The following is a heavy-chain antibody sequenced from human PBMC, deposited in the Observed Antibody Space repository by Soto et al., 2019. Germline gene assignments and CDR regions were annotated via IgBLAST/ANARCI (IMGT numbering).Heavy chain of an antibody. CDR2: IIPIFGIA. V-gene: IGHV1-69*02. CDR1: GGTFSRYS. CDR3: AKGARDRETGLVPAAIAGMDV. D-gene: IGHD2-2*01. Sequence: QVQLVQSGAEVKKPGSSVKVSCKASGGTFSRYSITWVRQAPGHGLEWIGRIIPIFGIASYAQEFQGRVTIPADESASTAYMELSSMRSDDTAVDYCAKGARDRETGLVPAAIAGMDVWGQGTTVTVSS. J-gene: IGHJ6*02.